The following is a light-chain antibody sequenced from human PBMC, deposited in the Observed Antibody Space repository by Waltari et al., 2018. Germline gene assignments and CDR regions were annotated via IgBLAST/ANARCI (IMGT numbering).Light chain of an antibody. CDR2: AAS. V-gene: IGKV1-39*01. J-gene: IGKJ1*01. Sequence: IQMSQSPSSLSSSVGGRITITSRARQAITNYINWYQQKSGKAPKLLIYAASSLQSGVPSRFSGSGSGTDFTLTITSLQPEDFATYHCQQSYSTPWTFGQGTKVEIK. CDR1: QAITNY. CDR3: QQSYSTPWT.